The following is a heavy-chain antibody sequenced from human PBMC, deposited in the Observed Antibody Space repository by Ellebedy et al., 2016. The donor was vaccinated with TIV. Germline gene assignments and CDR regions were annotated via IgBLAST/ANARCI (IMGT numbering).Heavy chain of an antibody. V-gene: IGHV1-69*13. Sequence: SVKVSXXASGYTFTSSGINWVRQAPGQGLEWMGGIIPIFGTANYAQKFQGRVTITADESTSTAYMELSSLRSEDTAVYYCARDGNGSGRKYYYGMDVWGQGTTVTVSS. D-gene: IGHD3-10*01. CDR2: IIPIFGTA. CDR1: GYTFTSSG. CDR3: ARDGNGSGRKYYYGMDV. J-gene: IGHJ6*02.